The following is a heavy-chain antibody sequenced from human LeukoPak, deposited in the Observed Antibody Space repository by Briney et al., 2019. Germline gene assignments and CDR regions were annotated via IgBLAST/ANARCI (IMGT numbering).Heavy chain of an antibody. V-gene: IGHV4-59*01. D-gene: IGHD5-12*01. J-gene: IGHJ4*02. CDR3: ARGVAGYGPYDY. CDR2: MYYSGST. Sequence: PSETLSLTCTVSGDSISTYYWSWIRQPPGKGLEWIGYMYYSGSTNYNLSLKSRVTISLDTPKNQFSLRLNSVTAADTAVYYCARGVAGYGPYDYWGQGTLVTVSS. CDR1: GDSISTYY.